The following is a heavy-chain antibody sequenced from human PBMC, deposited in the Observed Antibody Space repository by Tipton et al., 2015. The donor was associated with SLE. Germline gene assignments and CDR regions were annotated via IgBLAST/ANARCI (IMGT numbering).Heavy chain of an antibody. Sequence: GLVKPSETLSLTCTVSGGSISSYYWSWIRQPAGKGLEWIGRMYTTGSTNYNPPLKSRVTMSLDTSKNQFSLKLTSVTAADTAVYYCARHVSIKKEDVVTGYYKELYYFGRWGQGMLVTVSP. D-gene: IGHD3-9*01. CDR2: MYTTGST. J-gene: IGHJ4*02. CDR3: ARHVSIKKEDVVTGYYKELYYFGR. V-gene: IGHV4-4*07. CDR1: GGSISSYY.